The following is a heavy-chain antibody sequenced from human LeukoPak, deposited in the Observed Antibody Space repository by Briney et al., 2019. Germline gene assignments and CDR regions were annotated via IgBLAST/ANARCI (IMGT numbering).Heavy chain of an antibody. V-gene: IGHV4-59*01. Sequence: PSETLSLTCTVSGGSISSYYWSWIRQPPGNGLEWIGYIYYSGSTNYNPSLKSRVTISVDTSKNQFSLKLSSVTAADTAVHYCARCGKWLHQNRFDPWGQGTLVTVSS. CDR2: IYYSGST. D-gene: IGHD3-22*01. CDR3: ARCGKWLHQNRFDP. J-gene: IGHJ5*02. CDR1: GGSISSYY.